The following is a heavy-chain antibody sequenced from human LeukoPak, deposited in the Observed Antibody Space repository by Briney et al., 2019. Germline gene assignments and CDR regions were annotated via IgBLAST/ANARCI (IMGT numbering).Heavy chain of an antibody. J-gene: IGHJ4*02. D-gene: IGHD6-19*01. CDR2: VYSDGRT. CDR1: GFIVSSTY. CDR3: ANGQQWLAFDS. V-gene: IGHV3-66*01. Sequence: PGGSLRLSCAASGFIVSSTYMSWIRQAPGKGLEWVSVVYSDGRTYYADSVKGRFTISRDNSKNTLYLQMNSLRAEDTAVYYCANGQQWLAFDSWGQGTLVTVSS.